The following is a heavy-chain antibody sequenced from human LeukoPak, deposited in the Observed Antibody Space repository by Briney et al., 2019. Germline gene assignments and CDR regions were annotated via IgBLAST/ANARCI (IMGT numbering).Heavy chain of an antibody. D-gene: IGHD3-22*01. CDR3: AHQGLFSSGYYYVSKGGAFDI. Sequence: SGPTLVKPTQTLTLTCTFSGFSLSTSGVGVGWIRQPPGKALEWLALIYWDDDKRYSPSLKSRLTITKDTSKNQVVLTMTNMDPVDTATYYCAHQGLFSSGYYYVSKGGAFDIWGQGTMVTVSS. V-gene: IGHV2-5*02. CDR1: GFSLSTSGVG. CDR2: IYWDDDK. J-gene: IGHJ3*02.